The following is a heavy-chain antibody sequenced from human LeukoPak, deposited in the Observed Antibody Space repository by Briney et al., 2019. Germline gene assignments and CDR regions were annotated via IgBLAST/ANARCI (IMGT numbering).Heavy chain of an antibody. Sequence: SETLSLTCTVSGSSISSYYWSWIRQPPGKGLEWIGYIYYSGSTYYNPSLKSRVTISVDTSKNQFSLKLSSVTAADTAVYYCARLMGSSWYRRLFDYWGQGTLVTVSS. CDR2: IYYSGST. V-gene: IGHV4-59*08. CDR1: GSSISSYY. CDR3: ARLMGSSWYRRLFDY. D-gene: IGHD6-13*01. J-gene: IGHJ4*02.